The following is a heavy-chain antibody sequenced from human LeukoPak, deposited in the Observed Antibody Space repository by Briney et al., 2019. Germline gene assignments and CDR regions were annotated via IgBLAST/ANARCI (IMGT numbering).Heavy chain of an antibody. CDR1: GGSISSYY. V-gene: IGHV4-59*08. Sequence: PSETLSLTCTVSGGSISSYYWSWIRQTPGKGPEWIGYIYYLGSTSYSPSLKSRITISVDTPKNQFSLRLTSVTAADTAVYYCARHVYPGRSPKPPPFEIWGQGTMVTVSS. D-gene: IGHD5/OR15-5a*01. CDR3: ARHVYPGRSPKPPPFEI. CDR2: IYYLGST. J-gene: IGHJ3*02.